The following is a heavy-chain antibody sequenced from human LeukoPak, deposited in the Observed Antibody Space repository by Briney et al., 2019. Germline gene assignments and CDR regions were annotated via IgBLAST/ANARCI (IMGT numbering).Heavy chain of an antibody. CDR2: INHSGST. J-gene: IGHJ4*02. Sequence: SETLSLTCAVYGGSFSGYYWSWIRQPPGKGLEWIGEINHSGSTNYNPSLKSRVTISVDTSKNQFSLKLSSVTAADTAVYYCARDRHYYGSGSYYPPDHYFDYRGQGTLVTVSS. V-gene: IGHV4-34*01. D-gene: IGHD3-10*01. CDR1: GGSFSGYY. CDR3: ARDRHYYGSGSYYPPDHYFDY.